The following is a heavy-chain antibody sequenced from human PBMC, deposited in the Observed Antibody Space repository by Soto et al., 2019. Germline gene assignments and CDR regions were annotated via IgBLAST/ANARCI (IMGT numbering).Heavy chain of an antibody. CDR3: ARDAVPGYGDYHLDY. CDR1: GYTFTNYG. CDR2: IIPIFGTA. J-gene: IGHJ4*02. V-gene: IGHV1-69*13. D-gene: IGHD4-17*01. Sequence: SVKVSCKASGYTFTNYGISWVRQAPGQGLEWMGGIIPIFGTANYAQKFQGRVTITADESTSTAYMELSSLRSEDTAVYYCARDAVPGYGDYHLDYWGQGTLVTVSS.